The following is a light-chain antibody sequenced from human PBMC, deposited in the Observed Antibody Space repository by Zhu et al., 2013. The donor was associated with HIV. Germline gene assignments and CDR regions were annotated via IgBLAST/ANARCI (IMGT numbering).Light chain of an antibody. Sequence: DIVLTQSPGTLSLSPGERATLSCRASQSVFNNYLAWYQQKPGQAPRLLIYGASSRATGIPDRFRGSGSGTDFTLTISRLEPDDFAVYYCQQYNFNTWTFGQGTKVEIQ. J-gene: IGKJ1*01. CDR2: GAS. CDR3: QQYNFNTWT. V-gene: IGKV3-20*01. CDR1: QSVFNNY.